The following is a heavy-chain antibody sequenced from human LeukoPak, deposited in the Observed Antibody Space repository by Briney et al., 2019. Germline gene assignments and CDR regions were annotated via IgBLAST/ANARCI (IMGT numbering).Heavy chain of an antibody. D-gene: IGHD3-10*01. V-gene: IGHV4-34*01. CDR2: IYYSGTT. J-gene: IGHJ3*02. Sequence: SETLSLTCAVYGGSFSGYYWSWIRQPPGKGLEWIGSIYYSGTTYYNPSLKSRVTISVDTSKIQFSLRLSSVTAADTAVYYCARDPRLTMVRGVQRAFDIWGQGTMVTVSS. CDR3: ARDPRLTMVRGVQRAFDI. CDR1: GGSFSGYY.